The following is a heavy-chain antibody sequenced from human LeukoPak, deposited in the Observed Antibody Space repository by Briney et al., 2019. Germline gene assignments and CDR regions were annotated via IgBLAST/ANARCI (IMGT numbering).Heavy chain of an antibody. D-gene: IGHD3-10*01. CDR2: ISGSGGST. V-gene: IGHV3-23*01. J-gene: IGHJ4*02. CDR3: AKDNSVKWFGGEFDY. Sequence: GGSLRLSCAASGFTFSSYGMHWVRQAPGKGLEWVSAISGSGGSTYYADSVKGRFTISRDNSKNTLYLQMNSLRAEDTAVYYCAKDNSVKWFGGEFDYWGQGTLVTVSS. CDR1: GFTFSSYG.